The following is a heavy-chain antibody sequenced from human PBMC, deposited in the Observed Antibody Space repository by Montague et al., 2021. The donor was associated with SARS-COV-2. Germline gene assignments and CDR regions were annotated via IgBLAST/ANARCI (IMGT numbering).Heavy chain of an antibody. CDR3: ARDSSSWYYWFDP. Sequence: SETLSLTCTVSGGSISSYYWSWIRQPPGKGLVWIGYIYYSGSTNYNPSLKSRVTISVDTSKNQFSLKLSSVTAADTAVYYCARDSSSWYYWFDPWGQGTLVTVSS. D-gene: IGHD6-13*01. CDR1: GGSISSYY. V-gene: IGHV4-59*01. CDR2: IYYSGST. J-gene: IGHJ5*02.